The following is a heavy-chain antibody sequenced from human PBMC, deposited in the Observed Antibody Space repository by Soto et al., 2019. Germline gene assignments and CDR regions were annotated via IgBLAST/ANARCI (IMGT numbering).Heavy chain of an antibody. CDR1: GFTFSSYG. V-gene: IGHV3-30*03. J-gene: IGHJ6*02. D-gene: IGHD2-8*02. CDR3: EREGTDYYYYGMDV. Sequence: QVQLVESGGGVVQPGRSLRLSCAASGFTFSSYGMHWVRQAPGKGLEWVAVISKDGSNKYYADSVKGRFTIFRDNSKNTLYLQMNSLRAEDTAVYYCEREGTDYYYYGMDVWGQGTTVTVSS. CDR2: ISKDGSNK.